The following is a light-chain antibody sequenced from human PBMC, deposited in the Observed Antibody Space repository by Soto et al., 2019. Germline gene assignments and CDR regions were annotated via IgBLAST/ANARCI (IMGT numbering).Light chain of an antibody. CDR2: EVS. J-gene: IGLJ3*02. V-gene: IGLV2-14*01. CDR1: SSDVGYYNY. Sequence: QSALTQPASVSGSPGQSITISCTGTSSDVGYYNYVSWYQHHPGKAPKLIIYEVSNRPSGVSNRLSGSKSANTASLTISGLQPEDEADYYCTSRSSSGAPWVFGGGTKLTVL. CDR3: TSRSSSGAPWV.